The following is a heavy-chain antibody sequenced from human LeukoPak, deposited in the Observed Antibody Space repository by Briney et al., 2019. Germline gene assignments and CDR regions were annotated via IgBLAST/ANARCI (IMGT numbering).Heavy chain of an antibody. J-gene: IGHJ4*02. V-gene: IGHV3-30*02. D-gene: IGHD6-6*01. CDR3: AKDGPRGIATREYYFDY. CDR1: GFTFSNYG. Sequence: GGSLRLSCAASGFTFSNYGMHWVRQAPGKGLEWVTFIWFDGSNKYYADSVKGRFTISRDNSKNTLYLQMNSLRAEDTAVYYCAKDGPRGIATREYYFDYWGQGTLVTVSS. CDR2: IWFDGSNK.